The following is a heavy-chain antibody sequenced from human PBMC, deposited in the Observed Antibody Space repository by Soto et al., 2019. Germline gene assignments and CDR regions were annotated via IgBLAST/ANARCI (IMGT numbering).Heavy chain of an antibody. Sequence: PGGSMRLSCAASGFTCSNAWMSWVRQAPGTGLEWVGRLKSKTDGGTTDYAAPVKGRFTISRDDSKNTLYLQMNSLKTEDTAVYYCTTGCRIAARPKSYYCCIDVCGQGTRVTVSS. CDR1: GFTCSNAW. D-gene: IGHD6-6*01. V-gene: IGHV3-15*01. CDR2: LKSKTDGGTT. CDR3: TTGCRIAARPKSYYCCIDV. J-gene: IGHJ6*02.